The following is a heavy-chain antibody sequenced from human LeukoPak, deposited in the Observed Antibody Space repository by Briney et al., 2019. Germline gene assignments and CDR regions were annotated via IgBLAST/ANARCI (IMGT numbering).Heavy chain of an antibody. V-gene: IGHV3-23*01. J-gene: IGHJ4*03. CDR1: GFTFSSYA. CDR2: ISGSGGST. D-gene: IGHD5-24*01. Sequence: GGSLRLSCAASGFTFSSYAMSWVRQAPGKGLEWVSAISGSGGSTYYADSVKGRFTISRDNVNNALYLQMDNLRVEDTGVYYCARDRGYTRTNTDGYPVFDLWGQGTLVTVSS. CDR3: ARDRGYTRTNTDGYPVFDL.